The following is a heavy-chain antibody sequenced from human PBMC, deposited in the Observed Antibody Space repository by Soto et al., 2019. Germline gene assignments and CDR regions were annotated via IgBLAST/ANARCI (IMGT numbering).Heavy chain of an antibody. J-gene: IGHJ6*02. Sequence: SVKVSCKASGGTFSSYAISWVRQAPGQGLEWMGGIIPIFGTANYAQKFQGRVTITADESTSTAYMELSSLRSEDTAVYYCARVDYSGSPYYYYYYGMDVWGQGTTVTVSS. D-gene: IGHD1-26*01. CDR2: IIPIFGTA. V-gene: IGHV1-69*13. CDR3: ARVDYSGSPYYYYYYGMDV. CDR1: GGTFSSYA.